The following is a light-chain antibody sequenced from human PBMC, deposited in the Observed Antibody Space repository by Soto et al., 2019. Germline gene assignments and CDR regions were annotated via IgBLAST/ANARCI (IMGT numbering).Light chain of an antibody. CDR3: QQYNNWPRT. J-gene: IGKJ1*01. V-gene: IGKV3-15*01. CDR1: QSVSSN. CDR2: GAS. Sequence: EIVMTQSPATRSVSPGERATLSCRASQSVSSNLAWYQQKPGQAPRLLIYGASTRATGIPARFSGSGSGTEFTLTISSLQSEDFAVYYCQQYNNWPRTFCQGTKLDIK.